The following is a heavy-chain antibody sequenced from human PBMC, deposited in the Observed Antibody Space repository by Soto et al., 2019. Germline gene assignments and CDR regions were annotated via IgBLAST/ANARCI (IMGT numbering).Heavy chain of an antibody. CDR3: ATDLSSSGVGELDY. Sequence: EVQLVESGGGLVKPGGSLRLSCATSGFSFTYAWMTWVRQAPGKGLEWLGHIKTKTDGETTDYAAPVKGRFTISIDDSKTTVYLHMNSLNTEDTAVYYCATDLSSSGVGELDYWGQGTLVTVSS. CDR2: IKTKTDGETT. D-gene: IGHD3-16*01. CDR1: GFSFTYAW. J-gene: IGHJ4*02. V-gene: IGHV3-15*01.